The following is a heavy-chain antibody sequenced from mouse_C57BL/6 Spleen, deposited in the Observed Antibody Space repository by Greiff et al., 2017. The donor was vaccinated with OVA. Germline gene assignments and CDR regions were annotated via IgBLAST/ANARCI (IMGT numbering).Heavy chain of an antibody. J-gene: IGHJ3*01. CDR3: AREPYYIDWFAY. V-gene: IGHV1-69*01. CDR2: IDPSDSYT. D-gene: IGHD2-12*01. CDR1: GYTFTSYW. Sequence: QVQLQQPGAELVMPGASVKLSCNASGYTFTSYWMHWVKQRPGQGLEWIGEIDPSDSYTNYNQTFKGKSTLTVDKSSSTAYMQLSSLTSEDSAVYYCAREPYYIDWFAYWGQGTLVTVSA.